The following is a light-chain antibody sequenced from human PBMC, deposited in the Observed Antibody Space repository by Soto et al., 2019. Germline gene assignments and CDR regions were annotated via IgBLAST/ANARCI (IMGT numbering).Light chain of an antibody. J-gene: IGKJ1*01. V-gene: IGKV1-5*01. CDR3: QQYDSCSGT. CDR1: QSISSW. CDR2: DAS. Sequence: DIQMTQSPSTLSASLGDRVTITCRASQSISSWLAWYQQKPGKAPKLLIYDASSLESGVPSRFSGSGSGTEFTLTITNLQPDDFATYYCQQYDSCSGTFGQGTKVDI.